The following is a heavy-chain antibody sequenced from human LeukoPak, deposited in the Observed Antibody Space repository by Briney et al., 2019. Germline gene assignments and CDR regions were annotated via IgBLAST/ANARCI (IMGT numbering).Heavy chain of an antibody. CDR3: ARDLAHRGIAVAGPNPPFDY. CDR1: GYTFTSYG. V-gene: IGHV1-18*01. J-gene: IGHJ4*02. Sequence: ASVKVSCEASGYTFTSYGISWVRQAPGQGLEWMGWISAYNGNANYAQKLQGRVTMTTDTSTSTAYMELRSLRSDDTAVYYCARDLAHRGIAVAGPNPPFDYWGQGTLVTVSS. CDR2: ISAYNGNA. D-gene: IGHD6-19*01.